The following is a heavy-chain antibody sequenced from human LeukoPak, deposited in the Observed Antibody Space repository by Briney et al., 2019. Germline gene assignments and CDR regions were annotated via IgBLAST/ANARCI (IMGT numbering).Heavy chain of an antibody. V-gene: IGHV1-18*01. Sequence: ASVNVSCKASGYTFSDFGISWVRQAPGQGLEWVGWISAYNGNTSYAQKFQGRVTMTTDTSTSTACMELRGLRSDDTAVYFCARDPEVGEIRHYYYYGLDVWGQGTTVTVSS. J-gene: IGHJ6*02. D-gene: IGHD3-10*01. CDR2: ISAYNGNT. CDR1: GYTFSDFG. CDR3: ARDPEVGEIRHYYYYGLDV.